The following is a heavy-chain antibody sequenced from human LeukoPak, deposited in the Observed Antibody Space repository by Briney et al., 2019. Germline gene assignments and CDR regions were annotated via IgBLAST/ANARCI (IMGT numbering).Heavy chain of an antibody. J-gene: IGHJ4*02. CDR1: GFTFSSSG. Sequence: GGSLRLSCAASGFTFSSSGMHWVRQAPGKGLEWVAVISYDESNKYYADSVKGRFTISRDKSKNTLYLQMNSLRAEDTAVYYCAKDVSEWLVFDYWGQGTLVTVSS. D-gene: IGHD6-19*01. V-gene: IGHV3-30*18. CDR2: ISYDESNK. CDR3: AKDVSEWLVFDY.